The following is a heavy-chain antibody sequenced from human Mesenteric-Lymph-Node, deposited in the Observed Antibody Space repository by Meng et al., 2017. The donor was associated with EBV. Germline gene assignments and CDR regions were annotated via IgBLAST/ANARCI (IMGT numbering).Heavy chain of an antibody. CDR2: IFYSGST. CDR3: AGPDYGNNWGRFDY. J-gene: IGHJ4*02. V-gene: IGHV4-39*07. D-gene: IGHD4-17*01. Sequence: QCSVPGLSKPTAPLSSTCIVPGGSRTSSSYFWGWIRQPPGKGLEWIGSIFYSGSTYYNPSLESRVTISVDTSRNQFSLKLTSVTAADTAVYYCAGPDYGNNWGRFDYWGQGTLVTVSS. CDR1: GGSRTSSSYF.